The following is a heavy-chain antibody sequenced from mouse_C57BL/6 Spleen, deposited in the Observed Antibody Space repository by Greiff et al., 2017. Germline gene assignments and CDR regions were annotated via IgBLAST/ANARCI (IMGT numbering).Heavy chain of an antibody. Sequence: VQLQQSGPELVKPGASVKISCKASGYAFSSSWMNWVKQRPGKGLEWIGRIYPGDGDTNYNGKFKGKATLTADKSSSTAYMQLSSLTSEDSAVYVCARGYYYAMDYWGQGTSVTVSS. J-gene: IGHJ4*01. V-gene: IGHV1-82*01. CDR1: GYAFSSSW. CDR2: IYPGDGDT. CDR3: ARGYYYAMDY.